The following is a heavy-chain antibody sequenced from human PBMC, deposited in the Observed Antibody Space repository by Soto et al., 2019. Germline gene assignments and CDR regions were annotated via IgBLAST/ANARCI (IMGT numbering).Heavy chain of an antibody. CDR2: VYYTGST. CDR3: ARSVAVPGAHIDY. D-gene: IGHD6-19*01. V-gene: IGHV4-59*01. Sequence: SETLSLTCSVSGGSISGSYWSWIRQSPGKGLEWLGYVYYTGSTTYSPSLRSRVSISVDTSKNEFSLRLSSVTAADTAVYFCARSVAVPGAHIDYWGQGTQVTVSS. CDR1: GGSISGSY. J-gene: IGHJ4*02.